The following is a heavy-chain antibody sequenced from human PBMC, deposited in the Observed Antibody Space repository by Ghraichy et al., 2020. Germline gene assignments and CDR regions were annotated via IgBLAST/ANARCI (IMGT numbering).Heavy chain of an antibody. CDR2: INHSGST. CDR3: ARGPNGSGSYYKIFDY. D-gene: IGHD3-10*01. J-gene: IGHJ4*02. Sequence: SETLSLTCAVYGGSFSGYYWSWIRQPPGKGLEWIGEINHSGSTNYNPSLKSRVTISVDTSKNQFSLKLSSVTAADTAVYYCARGPNGSGSYYKIFDYWGQGTLVTVSS. CDR1: GGSFSGYY. V-gene: IGHV4-34*01.